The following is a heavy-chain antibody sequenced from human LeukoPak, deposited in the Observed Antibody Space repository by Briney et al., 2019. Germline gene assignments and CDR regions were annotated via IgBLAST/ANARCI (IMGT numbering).Heavy chain of an antibody. CDR2: LSHLGST. CDR1: GYSINNGYH. V-gene: IGHV4-38-2*02. J-gene: IGHJ5*02. CDR3: ARTYINFNTSFDP. D-gene: IGHD4-11*01. Sequence: PSEPMSLTCSVSGYSINNGYHWRWVRQPPGKQLEHIETLSHLGSTYYNPSLESRVTISLDTSKNQFSLELSSMTAADTAVYYCARTYINFNTSFDPSGQGTLVTVSS.